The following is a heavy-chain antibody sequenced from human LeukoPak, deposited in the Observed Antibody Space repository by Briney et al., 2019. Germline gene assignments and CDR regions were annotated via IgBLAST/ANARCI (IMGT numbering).Heavy chain of an antibody. V-gene: IGHV4-59*01. Sequence: PSETLSLTCTVSGGSISSYYWSWIRQPPGKGLEWIGYIYYSGSTNYNPSLKSRVTISVDTSKNQFSLKLSSVTAADTAVYYCARDVRLQLDYWGQGTLVTVSS. CDR1: GGSISSYY. CDR3: ARDVRLQLDY. J-gene: IGHJ4*02. CDR2: IYYSGST. D-gene: IGHD5-24*01.